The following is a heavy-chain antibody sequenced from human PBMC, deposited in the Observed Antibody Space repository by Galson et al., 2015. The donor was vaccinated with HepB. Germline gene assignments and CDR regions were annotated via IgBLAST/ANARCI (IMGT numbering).Heavy chain of an antibody. CDR2: MNPSSGNT. D-gene: IGHD1-14*01. Sequence: SVKVSCKASGYTFTNDDINWVRQAAGQGLEWMGWMNPSSGNTGFAQKFQGRDTLTRDTSISTAYMELSNPTSEDTAVYYCARGAGSIDYWGQGTLVTISS. J-gene: IGHJ4*02. CDR1: GYTFTNDD. V-gene: IGHV1-8*01. CDR3: ARGAGSIDY.